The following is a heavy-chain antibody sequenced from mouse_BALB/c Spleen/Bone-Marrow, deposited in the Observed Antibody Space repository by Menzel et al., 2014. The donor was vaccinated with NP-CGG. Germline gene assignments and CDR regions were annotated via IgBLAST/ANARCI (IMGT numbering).Heavy chain of an antibody. V-gene: IGHV1-9*01. J-gene: IGHJ4*01. CDR3: ARTADGYYYAMDY. Sequence: QVQLKHSGAELMKPGASVKISCKATGYTFSNYWIEWIKQRPGHGLEWIGEILPGSGSSNYNEKLKGKATFTADTSSNTAYMQLSSLTSEDSAVYYCARTADGYYYAMDYWGQGTSVTVSS. CDR2: ILPGSGSS. CDR1: GYTFSNYW. D-gene: IGHD2-3*01.